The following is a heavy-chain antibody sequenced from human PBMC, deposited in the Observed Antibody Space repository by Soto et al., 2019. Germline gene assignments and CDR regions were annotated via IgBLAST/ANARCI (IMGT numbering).Heavy chain of an antibody. CDR1: GGSFSGYY. D-gene: IGHD3-10*01. CDR3: ARGNRITMVRGVLDY. CDR2: INHSGST. Sequence: SETLSLTCAVYGGSFSGYYWSWIRQPPGKGLEWIGEINHSGSTNYNPSLKSRVTISVDTSKNQFSLKLSSVTAADTAVYYCARGNRITMVRGVLDYWGQGTLVTVSS. J-gene: IGHJ4*02. V-gene: IGHV4-34*01.